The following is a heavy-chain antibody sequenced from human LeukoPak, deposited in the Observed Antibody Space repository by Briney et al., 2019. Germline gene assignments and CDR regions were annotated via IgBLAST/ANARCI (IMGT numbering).Heavy chain of an antibody. D-gene: IGHD6-13*01. Sequence: PGGSLRLSCAASGFTFSDYYMSWIRQAPGKGLEWVTYIQYDGTQYYADSVRGRFTISRDNSKNTLYLQMNSLRAEDTAVYYCAKDSYSSSYDYWGQGTLVTVSS. CDR1: GFTFSDYY. J-gene: IGHJ4*02. CDR3: AKDSYSSSYDY. V-gene: IGHV3-30*02. CDR2: IQYDGTQ.